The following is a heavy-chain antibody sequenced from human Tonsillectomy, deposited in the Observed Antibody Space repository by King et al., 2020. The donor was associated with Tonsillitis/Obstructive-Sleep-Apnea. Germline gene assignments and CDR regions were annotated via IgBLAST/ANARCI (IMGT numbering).Heavy chain of an antibody. J-gene: IGHJ5*02. CDR1: GYTFGSYG. Sequence: VQLVQSGPEVKKPGASVKVSCEASGYTFGSYGIIWVRQAPGQGLEWMGWISAYNGDTNYAQKLQGRVSMTTNTSTRTAYMELRSLRSDDTAFYCCARVSAFAWELLPVDPWGQGTLVTVSS. CDR2: ISAYNGDT. D-gene: IGHD1-26*01. CDR3: ARVSAFAWELLPVDP. V-gene: IGHV1-18*01.